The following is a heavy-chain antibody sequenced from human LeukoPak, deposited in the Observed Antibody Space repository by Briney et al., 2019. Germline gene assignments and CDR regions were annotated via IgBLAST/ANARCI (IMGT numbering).Heavy chain of an antibody. V-gene: IGHV3-30-3*01. CDR3: ARVRGAYSSSWINAEYFQH. CDR1: GFTFSSYA. D-gene: IGHD6-13*01. CDR2: ISYDGSNK. Sequence: QTGGSLRLSCAASGFTFSSYAMHWVRQAPGKGLEWVAVISYDGSNKYYADSVKGRFTISRDNSKNTLYLQMNSLRAEDTAVYYCARVRGAYSSSWINAEYFQHWGQGTLVTVSS. J-gene: IGHJ1*01.